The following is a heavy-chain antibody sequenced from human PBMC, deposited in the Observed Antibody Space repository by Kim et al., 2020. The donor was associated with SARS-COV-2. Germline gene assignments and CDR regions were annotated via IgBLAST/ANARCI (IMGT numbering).Heavy chain of an antibody. J-gene: IGHJ3*01. CDR1: GGSFSSFG. Sequence: SVKVSCKASGGSFSSFGINWVRQAPGRGPEWMGGIPPIFGTPTYAQKFQGRVTITADESTSTAYMELSSLRSEDTAVYYCARGRDIVVEPDVRYPFDVW. V-gene: IGHV1-69*13. CDR3: ARGRDIVVEPDVRYPFDV. D-gene: IGHD2-15*01. CDR2: IPPIFGTP.